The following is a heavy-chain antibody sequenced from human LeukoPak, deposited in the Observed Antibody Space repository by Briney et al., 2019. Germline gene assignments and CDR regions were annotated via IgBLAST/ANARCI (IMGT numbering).Heavy chain of an antibody. CDR3: ARGTGEDIVVVPDNNWFDP. CDR1: GGSISSGGYY. D-gene: IGHD2-2*01. J-gene: IGHJ5*02. Sequence: SETLSLTCTVSGGSISSGGYYWSWIRQHPGKGLERIGYIYYSGSTYYNPSLKSRVTISVDTSKNQFSLKLSSVTAADTAVYYCARGTGEDIVVVPDNNWFDPWGQGTLVTVSS. V-gene: IGHV4-31*03. CDR2: IYYSGST.